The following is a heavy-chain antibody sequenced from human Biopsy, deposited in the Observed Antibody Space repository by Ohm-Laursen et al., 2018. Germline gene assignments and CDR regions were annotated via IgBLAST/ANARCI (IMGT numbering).Heavy chain of an antibody. CDR1: GYSFTKYY. CDR2: INPTGGTT. Sequence: SVKVSCKASGYSFTKYYINWVRQAPGQGLGWMGIINPTGGTTSYAEKFQGRVTLTRDTSTGTVYLELNSLIYEDTALYYCARDETGSSVFGPYYYGMDVWGQGATVTVSS. J-gene: IGHJ6*02. D-gene: IGHD3-9*01. V-gene: IGHV1-46*01. CDR3: ARDETGSSVFGPYYYGMDV.